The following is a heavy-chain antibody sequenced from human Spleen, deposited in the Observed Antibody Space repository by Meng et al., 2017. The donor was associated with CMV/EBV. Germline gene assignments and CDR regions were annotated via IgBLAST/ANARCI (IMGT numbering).Heavy chain of an antibody. CDR1: GGTFSSYT. D-gene: IGHD1-26*01. V-gene: IGHV1-69*02. CDR2: IIPILGIA. Sequence: SVKVSCKASGGTFSSYTISWVRQAPGQGLEWMGRIIPILGIANYAQKFQGRVTITADKSTSTAYMELRSLRSDDTAVYYCARVGPIVGATDYYYGMDVWGQGTTVTVSS. J-gene: IGHJ6*02. CDR3: ARVGPIVGATDYYYGMDV.